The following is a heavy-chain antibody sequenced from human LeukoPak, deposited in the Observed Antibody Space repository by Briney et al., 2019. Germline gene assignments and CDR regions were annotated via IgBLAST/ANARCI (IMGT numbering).Heavy chain of an antibody. CDR1: GGSISSGCYY. V-gene: IGHV4-61*02. D-gene: IGHD6-19*01. Sequence: SQTLSLTCSVSGGSISSGCYYWSWIRQPAGKGLEWIGRIYTSGSTNYNPSLKSRVTISVDTSKNQFSLKLSSVTAADTAVYYCARDHRGWLVGNYYYYYMDVWGKGTTVTVSS. CDR3: ARDHRGWLVGNYYYYYMDV. CDR2: IYTSGST. J-gene: IGHJ6*03.